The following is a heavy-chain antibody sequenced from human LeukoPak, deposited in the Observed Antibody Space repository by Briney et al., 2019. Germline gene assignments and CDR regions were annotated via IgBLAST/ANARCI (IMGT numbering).Heavy chain of an antibody. Sequence: GGSLRLSSAASGFTFSSYWMHWVRQAPGKGLVWVSRINSDGSSTSYADSVKGRFTISRDNAKNTLYLQMNSLRAEDTAVYYCARLATTAKVYPYWGQGTLVTVSS. V-gene: IGHV3-74*01. CDR2: INSDGSST. D-gene: IGHD5-12*01. J-gene: IGHJ4*02. CDR3: ARLATTAKVYPY. CDR1: GFTFSSYW.